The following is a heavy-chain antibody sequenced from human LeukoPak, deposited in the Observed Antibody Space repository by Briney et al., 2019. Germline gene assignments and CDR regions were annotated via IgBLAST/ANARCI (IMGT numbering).Heavy chain of an antibody. Sequence: GGSLRLSCAVSGFTFSNYWMSWVRQAPGKGLEWVANIEQDGNEKYYVDSVKGRFTISRDNAKNSLYLQMNSLRAEDTAVYYCARDRQDDFWSAYYDYWGQGTLVTVSS. CDR2: IEQDGNEK. D-gene: IGHD3-3*01. CDR3: ARDRQDDFWSAYYDY. V-gene: IGHV3-7*01. J-gene: IGHJ4*02. CDR1: GFTFSNYW.